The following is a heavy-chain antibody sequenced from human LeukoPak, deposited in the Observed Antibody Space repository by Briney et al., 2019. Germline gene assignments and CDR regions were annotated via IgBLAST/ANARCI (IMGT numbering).Heavy chain of an antibody. CDR1: GGTFSSYA. V-gene: IGHV1-69*13. J-gene: IGHJ6*02. CDR3: ARDLGRVDYYDSSGYYGFHGMDV. D-gene: IGHD3-22*01. Sequence: SVKVSCKASGGTFSSYAISWVRQAPGQGLEWMGGIIPIFGTANYAQKFQGRVTITADESTSTAYMELSRLRSDDTAVYYCARDLGRVDYYDSSGYYGFHGMDVWGQGTTVTVSS. CDR2: IIPIFGTA.